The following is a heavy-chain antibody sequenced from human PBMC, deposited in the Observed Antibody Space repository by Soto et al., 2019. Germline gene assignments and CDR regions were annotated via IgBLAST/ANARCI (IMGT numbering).Heavy chain of an antibody. CDR2: IIPIFGTA. CDR3: AREGGSYLYFDY. V-gene: IGHV1-69*13. Sequence: SVKVSCKASGATFSSYAISWVRQAPGQGLEWMGGIIPIFGTANYAQKFQGRVTITADESTSTAYMELSSLRSEDTAVYYCAREGGSYLYFDYWGQGTLVTVSS. J-gene: IGHJ4*02. D-gene: IGHD1-26*01. CDR1: GATFSSYA.